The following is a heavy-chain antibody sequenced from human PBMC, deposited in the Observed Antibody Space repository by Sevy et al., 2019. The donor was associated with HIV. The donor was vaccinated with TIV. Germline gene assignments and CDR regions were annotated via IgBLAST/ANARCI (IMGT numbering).Heavy chain of an antibody. CDR1: GGSIGSYY. J-gene: IGHJ4*02. CDR2: IYYTGSN. D-gene: IGHD5-18*01. V-gene: IGHV4-59*01. CDR3: ARWGYIDSPDY. Sequence: SETLSLTCAVSGGSIGSYYWSWIRQPPGKGLEWIGYIYYTGSNNYNPSLKSRVTIPVDTSKNHISLKRSSVTAADTAVYYCARWGYIDSPDYWGQGTLVTVSS.